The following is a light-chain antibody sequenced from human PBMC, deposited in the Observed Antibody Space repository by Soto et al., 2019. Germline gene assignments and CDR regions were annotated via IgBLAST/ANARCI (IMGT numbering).Light chain of an antibody. V-gene: IGKV3-15*01. Sequence: MTQSPSTLSASVGDRVTITCRASQSISSWLAWYQQKPGQAPRLLIYGASTRATGIPARFSGSGSGTEFTLTISSLQSEDFAVYYCQQYNNWGTFGQGNKVEIX. CDR1: QSISSW. J-gene: IGKJ1*01. CDR2: GAS. CDR3: QQYNNWGT.